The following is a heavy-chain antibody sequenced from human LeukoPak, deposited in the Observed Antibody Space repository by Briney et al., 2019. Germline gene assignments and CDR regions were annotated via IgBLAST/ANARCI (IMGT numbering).Heavy chain of an antibody. V-gene: IGHV1-2*02. J-gene: IGHJ4*02. D-gene: IGHD3-10*01. CDR3: ARGAPNYYGSGSLDY. CDR1: GYTFTCYY. Sequence: EASVKVLCNASGYTFTCYYMHWVRQAPGQGLEWMGWIHPNCGGTNYAQEFQGRVPMTRDTSISTADMEQSRMRSDDTAVYYCARGAPNYYGSGSLDYWGQGTLVTVSS. CDR2: IHPNCGGT.